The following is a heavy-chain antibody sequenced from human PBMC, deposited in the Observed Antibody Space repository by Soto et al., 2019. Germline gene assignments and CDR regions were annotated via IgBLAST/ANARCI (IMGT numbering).Heavy chain of an antibody. CDR2: IIPIFGTA. V-gene: IGHV1-69*13. J-gene: IGHJ5*02. CDR3: ARDGGYCSGGSCYGWFDP. CDR1: GGTFSSYA. Sequence: SVKVSCKACGGTFSSYAISWVRQAPGQGLEWMGGIIPIFGTANYAQKFQGRVTITADESTSTAYMELSSLRSEDTAVYYCARDGGYCSGGSCYGWFDPWGQGTLVTVSS. D-gene: IGHD2-15*01.